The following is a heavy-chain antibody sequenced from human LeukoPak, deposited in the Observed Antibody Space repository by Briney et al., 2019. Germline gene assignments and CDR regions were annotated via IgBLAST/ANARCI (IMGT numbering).Heavy chain of an antibody. Sequence: PSETLSLTCAVYGGSFSGYYWSWIRQPPGKGLEWIGEINHSGSTNYNPSLKSRVTISVDTSKNQFSLKLSSVTAADTAVYYCAREVLGMVRGVSPWGQGTLVTVSS. CDR2: INHSGST. J-gene: IGHJ5*02. D-gene: IGHD3-10*01. CDR1: GGSFSGYY. V-gene: IGHV4-34*01. CDR3: AREVLGMVRGVSP.